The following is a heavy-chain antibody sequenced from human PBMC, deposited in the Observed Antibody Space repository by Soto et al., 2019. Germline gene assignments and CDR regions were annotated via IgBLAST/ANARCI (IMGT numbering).Heavy chain of an antibody. CDR2: INSDGSST. D-gene: IGHD2-2*01. CDR3: AREVGNNYYYGMDV. Sequence: PGGSLRLSCAASGFTFSSYWMHWVRQAPGKGLVWVSRINSDGSSTSYADSVKGRFTISRDNAKNTLYLQMNSLRAEDTAVYYCAREVGNNYYYGMDVWGQGTTVTVYS. V-gene: IGHV3-74*01. J-gene: IGHJ6*02. CDR1: GFTFSSYW.